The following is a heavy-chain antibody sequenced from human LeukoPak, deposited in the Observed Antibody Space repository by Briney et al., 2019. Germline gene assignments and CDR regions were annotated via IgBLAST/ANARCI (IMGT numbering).Heavy chain of an antibody. CDR1: GFSFSSYG. CDR3: AKDVKYNWNYIDY. J-gene: IGHJ4*02. Sequence: GGSLRLSCVVSGFSFSSYGMHWVRQAPGKGLEWVAVISYDGSSKYYADSVKGRFTISRDNSKNTLHLQMNSLRAEDTALYYCAKDVKYNWNYIDYWGQGALVTVSS. CDR2: ISYDGSSK. D-gene: IGHD1-20*01. V-gene: IGHV3-30*18.